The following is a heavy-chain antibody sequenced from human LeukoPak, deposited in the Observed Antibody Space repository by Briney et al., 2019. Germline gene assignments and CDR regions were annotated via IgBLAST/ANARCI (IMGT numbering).Heavy chain of an antibody. D-gene: IGHD3-10*01. CDR3: ARLSYGSGSHYNFYFDF. J-gene: IGHJ4*02. CDR1: GGSISSGSHY. CDR2: IYYSGNS. Sequence: KPSETLSLTCTVSGGSISSGSHYWGWLRQPPGKELEWIGNIYYSGNSYYNPSLKSRVTISVDASKNQFSLNLSSVTAADTAVYYCARLSYGSGSHYNFYFDFWGQGTLVTVSA. V-gene: IGHV4-39*01.